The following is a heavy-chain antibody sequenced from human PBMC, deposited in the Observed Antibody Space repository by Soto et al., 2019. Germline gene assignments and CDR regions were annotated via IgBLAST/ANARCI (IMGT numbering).Heavy chain of an antibody. CDR1: GGTFSSYT. D-gene: IGHD2-21*02. J-gene: IGHJ4*02. CDR2: IIPILGIA. V-gene: IGHV1-69*02. CDR3: ASVLGAPYCGGDCYYEDGFDY. Sequence: QVQLVQSGAEVKKPGSSVKVSCKASGGTFSSYTISWVRQAPGQGLEWMGRIIPILGIANYAQKFQGRVTITADKSTSTAYMELSSLRSEGAAVYYCASVLGAPYCGGDCYYEDGFDYWGQGTLLTVSS.